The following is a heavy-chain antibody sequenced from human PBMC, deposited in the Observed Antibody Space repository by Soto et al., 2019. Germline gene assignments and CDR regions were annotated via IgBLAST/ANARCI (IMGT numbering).Heavy chain of an antibody. Sequence: QVQLVQSGAEVKKPGSSVKVSCKASGGTFSSYAISWVRQAPGQGLEWMGGIIPIFGTANYAQKFQGRVTITGDXSXSXXYMELSSLRSEDTAVYYWARVVTVVESCHYGYFDLWGRGTLVTVSS. J-gene: IGHJ2*01. CDR3: ARVVTVVESCHYGYFDL. CDR2: IIPIFGTA. CDR1: GGTFSSYA. V-gene: IGHV1-69*12. D-gene: IGHD2-15*01.